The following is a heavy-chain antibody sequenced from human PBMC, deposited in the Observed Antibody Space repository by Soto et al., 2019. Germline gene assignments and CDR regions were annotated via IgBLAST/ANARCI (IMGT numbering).Heavy chain of an antibody. Sequence: ASVNVACKGSGYTFSGDYRGWVRQANGQGLEWMGWINPNSGGTNYAQKFQGWVTMTRDTSISTAYMELSRLRSDDTAVYYCARDGNNDFWSGYPFGYYYYGMDVWGQGTTVTVSS. D-gene: IGHD3-3*01. CDR2: INPNSGGT. CDR3: ARDGNNDFWSGYPFGYYYYGMDV. J-gene: IGHJ6*02. V-gene: IGHV1-2*04. CDR1: GYTFSGDY.